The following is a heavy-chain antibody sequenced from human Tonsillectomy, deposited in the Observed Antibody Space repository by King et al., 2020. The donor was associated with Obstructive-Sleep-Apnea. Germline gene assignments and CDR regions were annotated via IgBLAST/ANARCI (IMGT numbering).Heavy chain of an antibody. CDR2: INHSGST. CDR3: AREENCGGDCYPNYFDY. V-gene: IGHV4-34*01. Sequence: VQLQQWGAGLLKASETLFLTCAVYGGSFSGYYWSWIRQPPGKGLEWIGEINHSGSTNYNPSLKSRVTISVATSKNQFSLTLSSLTAADTALYYCAREENCGGDCYPNYFDYWGQGTLVTVSS. D-gene: IGHD2-21*02. CDR1: GGSFSGYY. J-gene: IGHJ4*02.